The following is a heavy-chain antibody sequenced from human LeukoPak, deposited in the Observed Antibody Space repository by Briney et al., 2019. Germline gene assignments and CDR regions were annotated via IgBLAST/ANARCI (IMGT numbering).Heavy chain of an antibody. J-gene: IGHJ4*02. D-gene: IGHD2-21*02. CDR3: AGRGGCGGDCYSPLDY. CDR2: IIPIFGTA. CDR1: GGTFSSYA. Sequence: SVKVSCKASGGTFSSYAISWVRQAPGQGLEWMGGIIPIFGTANYAQKFQGRVTITADESTSTAYMELSSLRSEDTAVYYCAGRGGCGGDCYSPLDYWGQGTLVTVSS. V-gene: IGHV1-69*13.